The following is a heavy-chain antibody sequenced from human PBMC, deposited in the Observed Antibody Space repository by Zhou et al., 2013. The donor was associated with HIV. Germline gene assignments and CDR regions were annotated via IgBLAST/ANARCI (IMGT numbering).Heavy chain of an antibody. D-gene: IGHD6-19*01. V-gene: IGHV1-18*01. CDR2: ISAYNGKT. CDR3: ARVWQWLTRGGDAFDI. Sequence: QVQLVQSGAEVKKPGASVKVSCKASGYTFTSYGISWVRQAPGQGLEWMGWISAYNGKTNYAQKLQGRVTMTTDTSRSTAYMELRSLRSDDTAVYYCARVWQWLTRGGDAFDIWGQGTMVTVSS. CDR1: GYTFTSYG. J-gene: IGHJ3*02.